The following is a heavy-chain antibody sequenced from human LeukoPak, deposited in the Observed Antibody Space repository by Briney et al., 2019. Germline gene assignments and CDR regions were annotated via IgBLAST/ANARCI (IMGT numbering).Heavy chain of an antibody. D-gene: IGHD6-6*01. V-gene: IGHV4-61*02. Sequence: PSETLSLTCTVSGGSISSGSYYWSWLRQPAGKGLEWIGRIYISGSTNYDPSLKSRVTISVDTSKNQFSLKVRSVTAADTAVYYCARAGRPYWYFDLWGRGTLVTVSS. J-gene: IGHJ2*01. CDR2: IYISGST. CDR1: GGSISSGSYY. CDR3: ARAGRPYWYFDL.